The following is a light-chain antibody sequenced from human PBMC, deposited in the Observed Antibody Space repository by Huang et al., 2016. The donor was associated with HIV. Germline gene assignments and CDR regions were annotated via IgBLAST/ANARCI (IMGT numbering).Light chain of an antibody. CDR3: HQYDDWPRT. Sequence: EIVMTQSPATLPVSPGERATLSYRARQNVKNNLAWYQKKPGQAPRLVVYGASTRATNIPPRFSGGGSGTNFTLTIHNVQSEDFAVYFCHQYDDWPRTFGQGTKVEVK. J-gene: IGKJ1*01. CDR1: QNVKNN. V-gene: IGKV3-15*01. CDR2: GAS.